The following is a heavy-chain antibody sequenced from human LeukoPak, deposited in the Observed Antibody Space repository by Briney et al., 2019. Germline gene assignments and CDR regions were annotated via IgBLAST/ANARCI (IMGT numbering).Heavy chain of an antibody. CDR3: ARVGDIVATIEYYFDY. D-gene: IGHD5-12*01. V-gene: IGHV3-74*01. CDR1: GFTFSDYW. Sequence: GALRLSCEASGFTFSDYWMYWVRQGPGKGLVWVSRIDSDGSAPAYADSVKGRFTLSGDNAKNTLYLQMDSLRAEDTAVYYCARVGDIVATIEYYFDYWGQGTLVTVSS. J-gene: IGHJ4*02. CDR2: IDSDGSAP.